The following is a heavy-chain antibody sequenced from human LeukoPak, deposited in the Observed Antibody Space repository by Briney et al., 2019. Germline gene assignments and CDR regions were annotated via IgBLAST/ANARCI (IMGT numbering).Heavy chain of an antibody. CDR3: ARLRLRYTRNGDSTSYEVFDI. V-gene: IGHV4-38-2*02. J-gene: IGHJ3*02. Sequence: SETLSLTCSVYGYYISCGYYWGWLRPPPGKGLECLRWHCQSGSTYYNPFLKSRVTISVDTSKHQFSLKLSSVTAADTAVYYCARLRLRYTRNGDSTSYEVFDIWGQGTVVTVSS. D-gene: IGHD2-21*01. CDR2: HCQSGST. CDR1: GYYISCGYY.